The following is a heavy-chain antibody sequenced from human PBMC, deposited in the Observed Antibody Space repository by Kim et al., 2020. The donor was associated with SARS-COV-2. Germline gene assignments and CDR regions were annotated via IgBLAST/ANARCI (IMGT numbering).Heavy chain of an antibody. V-gene: IGHV3-23*01. CDR3: AKDPYYDFWSGYCFDY. J-gene: IGHJ4*02. D-gene: IGHD3-3*01. Sequence: SVKGRITNSRNNSKNTLNLQMNSQRAENTAVYYCAKDPYYDFWSGYCFDYWGQGTLVTVSS.